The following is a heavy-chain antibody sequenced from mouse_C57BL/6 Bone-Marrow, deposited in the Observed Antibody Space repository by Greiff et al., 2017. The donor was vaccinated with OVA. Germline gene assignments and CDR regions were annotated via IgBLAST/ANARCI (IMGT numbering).Heavy chain of an antibody. CDR2: IYPGSGST. CDR3: ARGGQLRLPVAY. V-gene: IGHV1-55*01. D-gene: IGHD3-2*02. CDR1: GYTFTSYW. Sequence: QVQLQQSGAELVKPGASVKMSCKASGYTFTSYWITWVKQRPGQGLEWIGDIYPGSGSTNYNEKFKSKATLTVDTSSSTAYMQLSSLTSEDSAVYYCARGGQLRLPVAYWGQGTLVTVSA. J-gene: IGHJ3*01.